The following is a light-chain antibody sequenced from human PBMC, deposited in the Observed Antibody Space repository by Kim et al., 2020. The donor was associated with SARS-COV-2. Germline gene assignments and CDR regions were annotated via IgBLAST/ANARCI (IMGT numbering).Light chain of an antibody. J-gene: IGKJ2*02. CDR1: QSISSY. V-gene: IGKV1-39*01. CDR2: AAS. CDR3: QQSYSMPPWT. Sequence: DIQMTQSPSSLSASVGDRVTITCRASQSISSYLNWYQQKPGKAPKLLIYAASSLQSGVPSRFSGSGSGTDFTLTINSLQPEDFATYYCQQSYSMPPWTFGQGTKLEI.